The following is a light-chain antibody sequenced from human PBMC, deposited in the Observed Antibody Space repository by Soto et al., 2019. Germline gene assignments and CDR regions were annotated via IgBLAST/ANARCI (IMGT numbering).Light chain of an antibody. CDR1: QSISIY. CDR3: QQRNNWPPEIT. Sequence: EIVLTQSPATLSLSPGERATLSCRASQSISIYLAWYQQQPGQAPRLLIYDASNWATGIPARFSGSGSGTDFAFTIGILEPEDFAVYYCQQRNNWPPEITFGQGTRLEIK. V-gene: IGKV3-11*01. J-gene: IGKJ5*01. CDR2: DAS.